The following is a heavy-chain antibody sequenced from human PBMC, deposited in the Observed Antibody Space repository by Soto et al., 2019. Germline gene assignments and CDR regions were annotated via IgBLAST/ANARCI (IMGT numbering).Heavy chain of an antibody. CDR2: ISGSGGST. CDR1: GFTFSSYA. Sequence: GGALRLSCAASGFTFSSYALSWVRPAPGKGVEWVSAISGSGGSTYYADSVKGRFTISRDNSKNTLYLQMNSLRAEDTAVYYCAKGPRITIFRVTVGAFDIWGQGTMVTVSS. J-gene: IGHJ3*02. CDR3: AKGPRITIFRVTVGAFDI. V-gene: IGHV3-23*01. D-gene: IGHD3-3*01.